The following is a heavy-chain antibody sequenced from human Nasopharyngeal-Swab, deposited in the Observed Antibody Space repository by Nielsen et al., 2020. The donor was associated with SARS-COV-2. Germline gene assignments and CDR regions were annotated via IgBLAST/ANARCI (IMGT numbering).Heavy chain of an antibody. V-gene: IGHV3-23*01. CDR2: ISGSGGST. J-gene: IGHJ6*03. D-gene: IGHD2-2*01. CDR3: AKDPYQPYYMDV. Sequence: VRQMPGKGLEWVSAISGSGGSTYYADSVKGRFTISRDNSKNTLYLQMNSLRAEDTAVYYCAKDPYQPYYMDVWGKGTTVTVSS.